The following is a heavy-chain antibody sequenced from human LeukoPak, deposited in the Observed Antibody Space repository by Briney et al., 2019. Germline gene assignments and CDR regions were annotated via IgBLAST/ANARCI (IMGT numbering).Heavy chain of an antibody. Sequence: GGSLRLSCAASVFTFSSYGMHGVRQGPGKGLEWVAFIRYNGTNKYNADSVNGRFTISRDNSKNTLYLQMNSLRAEDTAVYYCAKDSWEVGTTSEIDYWGQGTMVTVSS. V-gene: IGHV3-30*02. CDR2: IRYNGTNK. D-gene: IGHD1-26*01. CDR1: VFTFSSYG. J-gene: IGHJ4*02. CDR3: AKDSWEVGTTSEIDY.